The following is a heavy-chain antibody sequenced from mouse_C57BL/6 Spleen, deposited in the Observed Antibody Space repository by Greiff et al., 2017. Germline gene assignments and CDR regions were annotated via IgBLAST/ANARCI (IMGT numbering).Heavy chain of an antibody. V-gene: IGHV5-17*01. J-gene: IGHJ4*01. D-gene: IGHD2-3*01. Sequence: EVQLVESGGGLVKPGGSLKLSCAASGFTFSDYGMHWVRQAPEKGLEWVAYISSGSSTIYYADTVKGRFTISRDNAKNTLFLQMTSLRSEDTAMYYCARGWLLRAMDYWGQGTSVTVSS. CDR2: ISSGSSTI. CDR1: GFTFSDYG. CDR3: ARGWLLRAMDY.